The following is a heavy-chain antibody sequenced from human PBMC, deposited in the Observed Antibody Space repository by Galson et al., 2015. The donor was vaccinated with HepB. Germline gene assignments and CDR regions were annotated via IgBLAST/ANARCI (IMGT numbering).Heavy chain of an antibody. CDR1: GFTFSSYS. Sequence: SLRLSCAASGFTFSSYSMNWVRQAPGKGLEWVSSISSSSSYIYYADSVKGRFTISRDNGKNSLYLQMNSLRAEDTAVYYCARATSLRIVGASLGVWGKGTTVTVSS. J-gene: IGHJ6*04. CDR3: ARATSLRIVGASLGV. V-gene: IGHV3-21*01. D-gene: IGHD1-26*01. CDR2: ISSSSSYI.